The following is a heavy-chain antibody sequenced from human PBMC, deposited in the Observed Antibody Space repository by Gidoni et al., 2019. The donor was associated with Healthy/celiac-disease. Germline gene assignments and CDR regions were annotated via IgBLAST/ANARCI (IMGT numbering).Heavy chain of an antibody. V-gene: IGHV1-46*01. CDR2: INPSGGST. J-gene: IGHJ4*02. D-gene: IGHD3-22*01. CDR3: ARVPSYYDSSGYLDY. Sequence: QVQLVQSGAEVKKPGASVKVSCKASGYTFTSYYMHWVRQAPGQGLEWMGIINPSGGSTSYAQKFQGRVTMTRDTSTSTVYMELSSLRSEDTAVYYCARVPSYYDSSGYLDYWGQGTLGHRLL. CDR1: GYTFTSYY.